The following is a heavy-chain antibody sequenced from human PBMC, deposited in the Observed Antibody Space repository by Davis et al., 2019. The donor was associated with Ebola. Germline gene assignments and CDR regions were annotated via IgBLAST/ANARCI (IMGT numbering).Heavy chain of an antibody. J-gene: IGHJ5*02. CDR1: GYTFTSYA. Sequence: AASVKVSCKASGYTFTSYAMSWVRQAPGKGLEWVSAISGSGGSTYYADSVKGRFTISRDNAKNTLYLQMNSLRAEDTAVYYCARDRLAAPFPTNWFDPWGQRTLVTVSS. CDR2: ISGSGGST. CDR3: ARDRLAAPFPTNWFDP. V-gene: IGHV3-23*01. D-gene: IGHD3-3*02.